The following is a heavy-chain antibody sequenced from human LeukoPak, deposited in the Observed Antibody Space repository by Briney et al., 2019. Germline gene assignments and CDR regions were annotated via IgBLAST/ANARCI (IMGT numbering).Heavy chain of an antibody. Sequence: PGGSLRLSCAASGFTFSSYWMHWVRQAPGKGLVWVSHINTDGSSTTYTDSVKGRPTISRDNAKNKLYLQMNSMRAEDTAVYYRARSGGSSSLGYWGQGTLVTVSS. V-gene: IGHV3-74*01. J-gene: IGHJ4*02. CDR3: ARSGGSSSLGY. D-gene: IGHD6-6*01. CDR1: GFTFSSYW. CDR2: INTDGSST.